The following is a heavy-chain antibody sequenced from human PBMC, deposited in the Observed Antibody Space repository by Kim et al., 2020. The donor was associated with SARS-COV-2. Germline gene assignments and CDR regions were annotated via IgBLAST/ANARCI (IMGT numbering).Heavy chain of an antibody. Sequence: ASVKVSCKASGYTFTSYAMHWVRQAPGQRLEWMGWINAGNGNTKYSQKFQGRVTITRDTSASTAYMELSSLRSEDTAVYYCAREGTTYYDFWSGYPGAFDIWGQGTMVTVSS. CDR1: GYTFTSYA. CDR3: AREGTTYYDFWSGYPGAFDI. D-gene: IGHD3-3*01. J-gene: IGHJ3*02. CDR2: INAGNGNT. V-gene: IGHV1-3*01.